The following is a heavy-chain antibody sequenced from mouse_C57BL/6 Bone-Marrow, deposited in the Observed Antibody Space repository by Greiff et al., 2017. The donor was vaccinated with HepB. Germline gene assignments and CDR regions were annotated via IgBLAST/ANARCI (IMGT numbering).Heavy chain of an antibody. Sequence: QVQLQQPGAELVRPGTSVKLSCKASGYTFTSYWMHWVKQRPGQGLEWIGVIDPSDSYTNYNQTFKGKATLTVDTSSSTAYMQLSSLTSEDSAVYYCARMGEDYFDYWGQGTTLTVSS. CDR2: IDPSDSYT. CDR1: GYTFTSYW. V-gene: IGHV1-59*01. D-gene: IGHD2-3*01. CDR3: ARMGEDYFDY. J-gene: IGHJ2*01.